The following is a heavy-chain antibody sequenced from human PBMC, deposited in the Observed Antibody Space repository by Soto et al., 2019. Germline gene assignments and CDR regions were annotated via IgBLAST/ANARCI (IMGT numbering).Heavy chain of an antibody. D-gene: IGHD3-22*01. CDR3: TTDSYYNSSGYRVWALDY. CDR1: GFTFNDAW. J-gene: IGHJ4*02. V-gene: IGHV3-15*07. Sequence: EVQLVESGGGLVKPGGSLRLSCAASGFTFNDAWMNWVRQVPGKGLEWVGRIKSKTDGGTTDYAAPVKGRFTISRDDSKNTLHLQMNSLKTEDTAVYYCTTDSYYNSSGYRVWALDYWRQGTLVTVSS. CDR2: IKSKTDGGTT.